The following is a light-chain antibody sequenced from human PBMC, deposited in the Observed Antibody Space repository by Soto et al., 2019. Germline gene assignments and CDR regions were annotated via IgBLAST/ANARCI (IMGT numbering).Light chain of an antibody. CDR2: GAS. CDR3: QQYNNWWT. Sequence: EIVLTQSPGTLSLSPGERATLSCRASQSVSNNYLAWYQQKPGQAPRLLIYGASSRATGIPDRFSGSGSGTEFTLTISSLQSEDFAVYHCQQYNNWWTFGQGTKVDIK. CDR1: QSVSNN. J-gene: IGKJ1*01. V-gene: IGKV3D-15*01.